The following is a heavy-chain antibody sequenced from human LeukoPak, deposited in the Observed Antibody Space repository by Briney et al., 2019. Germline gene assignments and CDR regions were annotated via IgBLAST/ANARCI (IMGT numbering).Heavy chain of an antibody. CDR2: IDPNSGDT. D-gene: IGHD3-22*01. J-gene: IGHJ4*02. CDR1: GYSFTGYF. V-gene: IGHV1-2*02. CDR3: ARSGSTGYSLDY. Sequence: ASVKVSCKASGYSFTGYFIHWVRQAPGQGLEWMGCIDPNSGDTIYAQKFQGRVSMPRDTSTRTAYMELSRLRSDDTAVYFCARSGSTGYSLDYWGQGTLVTVSS.